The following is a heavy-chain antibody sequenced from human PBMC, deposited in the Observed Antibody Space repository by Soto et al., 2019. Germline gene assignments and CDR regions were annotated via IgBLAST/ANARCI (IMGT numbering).Heavy chain of an antibody. Sequence: PSETLSLTCTISGGSVSNGMYYWSWIRQPPGKGLEWIGNVYFTGTTIYNPSLKRRVTTSVYTYKDQFFLKLTSVTAADTAVTYHARYCNNHDYRNLDYFDYWGLGTLVTVSS. J-gene: IGHJ4*02. D-gene: IGHD2-8*01. CDR2: VYFTGTT. CDR1: GGSVSNGMYY. CDR3: ARYCNNHDYRNLDYFDY. V-gene: IGHV4-61*01.